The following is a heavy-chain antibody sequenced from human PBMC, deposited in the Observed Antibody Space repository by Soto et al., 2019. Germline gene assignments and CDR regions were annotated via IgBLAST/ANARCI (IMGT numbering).Heavy chain of an antibody. CDR2: ILPFFGTA. CDR1: GGTFRTES. CDR3: SRRHEYGGNSDAFDV. J-gene: IGHJ3*01. V-gene: IGHV1-69*13. Sequence: QVHLVQSGAEVKKPGSSVKVSCKYSGGTFRTESINWVRQAPGQGLEWMGGILPFFGTADYAPRFQGRVTITADGATPTADMELSSLTSQDTAVYFCSRRHEYGGNSDAFDVWGQGTMVTVSS. D-gene: IGHD4-17*01.